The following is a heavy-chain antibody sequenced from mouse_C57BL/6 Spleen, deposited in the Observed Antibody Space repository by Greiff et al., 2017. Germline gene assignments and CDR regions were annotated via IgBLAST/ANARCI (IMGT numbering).Heavy chain of an antibody. CDR2: IYPRSGNT. D-gene: IGHD1-1*01. V-gene: IGHV1-81*01. CDR3: ARPSLLYGSSYYFDY. CDR1: GYTFTSYG. J-gene: IGHJ2*01. Sequence: QVQLQQSGAELARPGASVKLSCKASGYTFTSYGISWVKQRTGQGLEWIGEIYPRSGNTYYNEKFKGKATLTADKSSSTAYMELRSLTSEDSAVYFCARPSLLYGSSYYFDYWGQGTTLTVSS.